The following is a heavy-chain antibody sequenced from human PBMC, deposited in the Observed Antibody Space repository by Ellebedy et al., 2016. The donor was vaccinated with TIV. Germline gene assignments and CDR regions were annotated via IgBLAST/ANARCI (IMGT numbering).Heavy chain of an antibody. D-gene: IGHD3-22*01. CDR3: ALFYYDTSGYTDSFGY. CDR1: GVTFSSYG. CDR2: ISFDGSKN. V-gene: IGHV3-33*03. Sequence: GESLKISCAASGVTFSSYGMHWVRQAPGKGLDWVAVISFDGSKNYYADTVKGRFTVSRDNAKNTLYLQMNSLRAEDTAVYYCALFYYDTSGYTDSFGYWGQGTLVTVSS. J-gene: IGHJ4*02.